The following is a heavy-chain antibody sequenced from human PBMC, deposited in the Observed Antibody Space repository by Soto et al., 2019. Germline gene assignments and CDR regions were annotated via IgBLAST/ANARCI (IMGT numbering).Heavy chain of an antibody. CDR3: AKYPDCSSTSCYPFGPSYYYMDV. V-gene: IGHV1-69*13. J-gene: IGHJ6*03. CDR2: IIPIFGTA. D-gene: IGHD2-2*01. CDR1: GGTFSSYA. Sequence: SVKVSCKASGGTFSSYAISWVRQAPGQGLEWMGGIIPIFGTANYAQKFQGRVTITADESTSTAYMELSSLRSEDTAVHYCAKYPDCSSTSCYPFGPSYYYMDVWGKGTTVTVSS.